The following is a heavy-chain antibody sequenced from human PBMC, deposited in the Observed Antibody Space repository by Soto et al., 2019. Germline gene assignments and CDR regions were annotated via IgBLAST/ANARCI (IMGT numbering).Heavy chain of an antibody. V-gene: IGHV1-69*01. CDR1: GGTFSSYA. D-gene: IGHD3-22*01. CDR3: ASTYYYDSSGFPRKRNYYYYYGMDV. J-gene: IGHJ6*02. CDR2: IIPIFGTA. Sequence: QVQLVQSGAEVKKPGSSVKVSCKASGGTFSSYAISWVRQAPGQGLEWMGGIIPIFGTANYAQKFQGRVTITADESTRTAYMELSSLRSEDTAVYYCASTYYYDSSGFPRKRNYYYYYGMDVWGQGTTVTVSS.